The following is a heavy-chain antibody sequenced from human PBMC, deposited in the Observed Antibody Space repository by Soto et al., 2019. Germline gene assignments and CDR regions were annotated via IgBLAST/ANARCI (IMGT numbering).Heavy chain of an antibody. V-gene: IGHV1-24*01. CDR3: ATGTEVRGATNPRNYYYYYGMDV. Sequence: ASVKVSCKVSGYTLTELSMHWVRQAPGKGLEWMGGFDPEDSETIYAQKFQGRVTMTEDTSTDTAYMELSSLRSEDTAVYYCATGTEVRGATNPRNYYYYYGMDVWGQGTTVTVSS. J-gene: IGHJ6*02. CDR2: FDPEDSET. CDR1: GYTLTELS. D-gene: IGHD3-10*01.